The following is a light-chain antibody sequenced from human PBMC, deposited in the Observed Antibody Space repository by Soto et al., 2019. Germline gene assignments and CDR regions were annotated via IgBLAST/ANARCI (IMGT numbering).Light chain of an antibody. V-gene: IGKV1-8*01. CDR3: QQYYSYPLT. Sequence: AIRMTQSPSSLSASTGDRVTITCRASQGISSYLAWYQQKPGKAPKLLIYAASTLQSGVPSRFSGSGSGTDFTLTISCLQSEDFATYYCQQYYSYPLTFGQGTKVESK. CDR2: AAS. CDR1: QGISSY. J-gene: IGKJ1*01.